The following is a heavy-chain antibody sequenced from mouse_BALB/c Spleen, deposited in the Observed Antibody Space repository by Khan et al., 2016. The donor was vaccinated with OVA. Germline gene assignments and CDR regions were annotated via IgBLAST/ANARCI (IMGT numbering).Heavy chain of an antibody. CDR3: ARIYGGDFDY. CDR1: GYSITSDYA. V-gene: IGHV3-2*02. CDR2: ISYSGNT. Sequence: EVKLLESGPGLVKPSQSLSLTCTVTGYSITSDYAWNWIRPFPGNKLEWMGHISYSGNTKYNPSLKSRISITRDTSKNQFFLQLNSVTTEDTATYYCARIYGGDFDYWGQGTTLTVSS. D-gene: IGHD1-1*01. J-gene: IGHJ2*01.